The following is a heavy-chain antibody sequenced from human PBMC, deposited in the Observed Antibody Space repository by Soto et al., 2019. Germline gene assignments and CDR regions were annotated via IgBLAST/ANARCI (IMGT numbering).Heavy chain of an antibody. V-gene: IGHV4-34*01. CDR3: ARGPRFFDY. CDR2: INHSGST. J-gene: IGHJ4*02. Sequence: QVQLQQWGAGLLKPSETLSLTCAVYGGSFSGYYWSWIRQLPGKGLEWIGEINHSGSTNYNPSLKSRVTISVDTSKNQLSLKLSSVTAADTAVYYCARGPRFFDYWGQGTLVTVSS. CDR1: GGSFSGYY.